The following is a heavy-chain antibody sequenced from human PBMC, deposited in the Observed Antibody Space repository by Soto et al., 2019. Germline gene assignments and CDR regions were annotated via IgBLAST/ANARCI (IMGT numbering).Heavy chain of an antibody. Sequence: ETLSLTCAVYGGSFSGYYWSWIRQPPGKGLEWIGEINHSGSTNYNPSLKSRVTISVDTSKNQFSLKLSSVTAADTAVYYCARGAYDFWSGYQETYYYYYGMDVWGQGTTVTVSS. D-gene: IGHD3-3*01. CDR2: INHSGST. J-gene: IGHJ6*02. CDR1: GGSFSGYY. V-gene: IGHV4-34*01. CDR3: ARGAYDFWSGYQETYYYYYGMDV.